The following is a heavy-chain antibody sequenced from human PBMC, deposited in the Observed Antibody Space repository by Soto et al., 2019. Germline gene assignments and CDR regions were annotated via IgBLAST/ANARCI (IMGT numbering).Heavy chain of an antibody. CDR3: AKDHRRGSYGY. J-gene: IGHJ4*02. D-gene: IGHD1-26*01. Sequence: QVQLVESGGGVVQPGRSLRLSCAASGFTFSSYGMHWVRQAPGTGLEWVAVISYDGSNKYYAASVKGRFTISRDNSKNTLYLQMNSLRAEDTAVYYCAKDHRRGSYGYWGQGTLVTVSS. V-gene: IGHV3-30*18. CDR1: GFTFSSYG. CDR2: ISYDGSNK.